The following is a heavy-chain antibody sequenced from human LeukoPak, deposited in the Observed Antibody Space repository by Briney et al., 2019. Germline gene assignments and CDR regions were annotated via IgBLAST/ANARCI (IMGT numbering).Heavy chain of an antibody. D-gene: IGHD3-22*01. CDR2: IYSGGST. V-gene: IGHV3-66*01. Sequence: GSLRLSCAASGFTVSSNYMSWVRQAPGKGLEWVSVIYSGGSTYYADSVKGRFTISRDNSKNTLYLQMNSLRAEDTAVYYCARAYDSSGYRFDYWGQGTLVTVSS. CDR3: ARAYDSSGYRFDY. J-gene: IGHJ4*02. CDR1: GFTVSSNY.